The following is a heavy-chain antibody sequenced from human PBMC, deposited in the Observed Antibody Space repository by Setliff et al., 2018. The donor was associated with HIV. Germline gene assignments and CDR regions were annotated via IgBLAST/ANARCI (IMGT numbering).Heavy chain of an antibody. CDR2: IIPMSGTT. CDR3: ARDGAYYYDSSGHYRYYFDY. V-gene: IGHV1-69*06. CDR1: GGTFSNSA. J-gene: IGHJ4*02. Sequence: SVKVSCKASGGTFSNSAINWVRQAPGQGLEWMGRIIPMSGTTHFTQNFQGRVTFTADKSTTTAYMDLRSLRSEDTAVYYCARDGAYYYDSSGHYRYYFDYWGQGTLVTVSS. D-gene: IGHD3-22*01.